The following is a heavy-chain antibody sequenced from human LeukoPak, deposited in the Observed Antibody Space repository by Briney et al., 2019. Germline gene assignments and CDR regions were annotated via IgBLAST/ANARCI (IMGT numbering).Heavy chain of an antibody. Sequence: PGGSLRLSCSASGLTFSNCWMTWVRQSPGKGLEWVANIKQDGSRIHYVDSVKGRFTISRDNDKNSLYLQMNSLRAEDTAVYYCARDPPPDDTSGYLDYWGQGALVTVSS. V-gene: IGHV3-7*04. CDR1: GLTFSNCW. CDR2: IKQDGSRI. D-gene: IGHD3-22*01. CDR3: ARDPPPDDTSGYLDY. J-gene: IGHJ4*02.